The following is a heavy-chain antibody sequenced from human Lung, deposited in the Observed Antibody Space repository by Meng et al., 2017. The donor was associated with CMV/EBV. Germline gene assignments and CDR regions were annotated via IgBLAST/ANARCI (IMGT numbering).Heavy chain of an antibody. CDR3: AREGHHYQGDY. CDR2: IYYSGST. V-gene: IGHV4-39*07. J-gene: IGHJ4*02. CDR1: GGSISSSSYY. Sequence: QLQLQESGPGLVKPSATLSLTCTVSGGSISSSSYYWGWTRQPPGKGLEWIGSIYYSGSTYYNPSLKSRVTISVDTSKNQFSLKLSSVTAADTAVYYCAREGHHYQGDYWGQGTRVTVSS. D-gene: IGHD2-2*01.